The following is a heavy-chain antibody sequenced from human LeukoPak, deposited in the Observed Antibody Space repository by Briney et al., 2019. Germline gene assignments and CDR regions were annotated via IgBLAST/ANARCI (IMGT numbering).Heavy chain of an antibody. CDR2: IDPSDSYT. CDR1: GYSFTSYW. D-gene: IGHD4-11*01. Sequence: HGESLKISCKCSGYSFTSYWISWVRQMPGKGLEWMGRIDPSDSYTNYSPSFQGHVTISADKSISTAYLQWSSLKASDTAMYYCARTPAVTPDYWGQGTLVTVSS. J-gene: IGHJ4*02. V-gene: IGHV5-10-1*01. CDR3: ARTPAVTPDY.